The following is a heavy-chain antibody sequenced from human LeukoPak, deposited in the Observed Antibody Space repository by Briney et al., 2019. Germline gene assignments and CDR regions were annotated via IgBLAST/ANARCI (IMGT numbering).Heavy chain of an antibody. J-gene: IGHJ5*02. V-gene: IGHV2-5*02. CDR3: ARNTYGYYFDP. CDR1: GFSLNTSGVG. Sequence: SGPTLVNPTQTLTLTCTFSGFSLNTSGVGVGWIREPPGKALEWLAVIYWDDDKRYSPSLESRLTITKDTSKNQVLLTITNVDPVDTATYYCARNTYGYYFDPWGQGTLVTVSS. CDR2: IYWDDDK. D-gene: IGHD5-18*01.